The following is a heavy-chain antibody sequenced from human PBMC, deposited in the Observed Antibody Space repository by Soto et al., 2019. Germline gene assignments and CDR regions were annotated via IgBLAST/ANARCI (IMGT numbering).Heavy chain of an antibody. CDR3: ARSPGAYLGYFDY. CDR2: IYYSGST. D-gene: IGHD4-17*01. Sequence: SETLSLTCTVSGGSISSGGYYWSWIRQHPGKGLEWIGYIYYSGSTYYNPSLKSRVTISVDTSKNQFSLKLSSVTAADTAVFYCARSPGAYLGYFDYWGQGTLVTVSS. J-gene: IGHJ4*02. CDR1: GGSISSGGYY. V-gene: IGHV4-31*03.